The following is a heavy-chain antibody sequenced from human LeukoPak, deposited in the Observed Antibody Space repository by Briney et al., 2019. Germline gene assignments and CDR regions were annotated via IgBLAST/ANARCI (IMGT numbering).Heavy chain of an antibody. V-gene: IGHV3-64*01. CDR1: GFTFSSYS. Sequence: GGSLRLSCAASGFTFSSYSMHWVRQAPGKGLEYVSAISSNGCSTYFANSVKGRFTISRDNSKNTLYLQLGSLRPEDMAVYYCARLNYDFWSGVWEGYYMDVWGKGTTVTVSS. J-gene: IGHJ6*03. CDR2: ISSNGCST. D-gene: IGHD3-3*01. CDR3: ARLNYDFWSGVWEGYYMDV.